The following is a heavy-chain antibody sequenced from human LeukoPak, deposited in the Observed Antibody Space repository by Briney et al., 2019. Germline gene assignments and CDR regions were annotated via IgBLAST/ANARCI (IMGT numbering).Heavy chain of an antibody. D-gene: IGHD2-2*01. Sequence: GESLKISCKGSGYSFTSYWIGWVRQMPGKGREWMGIIYPGDSDTRYSPSFQGQVTISADKSISTAYLQWSSLKASDTAMYYCARHALPIPKAFDIWGQGTMVTVSS. CDR1: GYSFTSYW. CDR3: ARHALPIPKAFDI. J-gene: IGHJ3*02. V-gene: IGHV5-51*01. CDR2: IYPGDSDT.